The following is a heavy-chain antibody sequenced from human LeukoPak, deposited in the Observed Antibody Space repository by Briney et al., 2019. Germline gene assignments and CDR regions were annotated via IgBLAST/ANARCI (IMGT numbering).Heavy chain of an antibody. CDR2: IYTSGST. CDR1: GGSISSYY. Sequence: SETLSLTCTVSGGSISSYYWSWIRQPAGKGLEWIGRIYTSGSTNYNPSLKSRVTMSVDTSKNQFSLKLSSVTAAGTAVYYCARDTGSKYYYDSSGKGTDAFDIWGQGTMVTVSS. D-gene: IGHD3-22*01. J-gene: IGHJ3*02. V-gene: IGHV4-4*07. CDR3: ARDTGSKYYYDSSGKGTDAFDI.